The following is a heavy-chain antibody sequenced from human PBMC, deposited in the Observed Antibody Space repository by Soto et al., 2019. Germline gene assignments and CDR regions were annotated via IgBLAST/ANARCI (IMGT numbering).Heavy chain of an antibody. CDR1: GGSINTYY. CDR3: ARVPDY. CDR2: IYYSGNT. J-gene: IGHJ4*02. Sequence: PSETLSLTCTVSGGSINTYYWSWIRQPPGKGLEWIGFIYYSGNTYYNPSLKRRNTITVDTAKNQFSLKLSSVTAADTAVYYCARVPDYWGQGTLVTVSS. V-gene: IGHV4-59*12.